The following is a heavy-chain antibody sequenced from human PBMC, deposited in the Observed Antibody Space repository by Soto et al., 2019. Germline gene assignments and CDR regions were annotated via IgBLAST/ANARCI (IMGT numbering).Heavy chain of an antibody. CDR2: ISSGGSSI. J-gene: IGHJ6*02. CDR1: GLNFNSYE. V-gene: IGHV3-48*03. D-gene: IGHD6-19*01. CDR3: ARGSSGWFVMDV. Sequence: GGSLRLSCAASGLNFNSYEMNWVRQAPGKGLEWLSSISSGGSSIYSADSVKGRFTISRENAKNSLYLQMNSLRAEDTAVYFCARGSSGWFVMDVWGQGTTVTVSS.